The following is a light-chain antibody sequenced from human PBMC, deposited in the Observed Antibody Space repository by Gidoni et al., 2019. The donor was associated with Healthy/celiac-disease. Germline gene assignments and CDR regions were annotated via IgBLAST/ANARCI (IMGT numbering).Light chain of an antibody. J-gene: IGKJ2*01. CDR2: KAS. V-gene: IGKV1-5*03. Sequence: DIQMIQSPSTLSASVGDRVTITCRASQSISSWLAWYQQKPGKAPKLLIYKASSLESGVPSRFSGSGSGTEFTLTISSLQPDDCATYYCQQYNSVYTFGQGTKLEIK. CDR1: QSISSW. CDR3: QQYNSVYT.